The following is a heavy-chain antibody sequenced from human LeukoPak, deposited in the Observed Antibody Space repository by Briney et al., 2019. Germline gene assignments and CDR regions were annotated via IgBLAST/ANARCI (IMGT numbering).Heavy chain of an antibody. J-gene: IGHJ6*03. Sequence: ASVKVSCTASGYTFTGYYMHWVRQAPGQGLEWMGWINPNSGGTNYAQKFQGRVTMTRDTSISTAYMELSRLRSDDTAVYYCARVGDRDSSGWYYYYYMDVWGKGTTVTVSS. CDR3: ARVGDRDSSGWYYYYYMDV. D-gene: IGHD6-19*01. CDR1: GYTFTGYY. CDR2: INPNSGGT. V-gene: IGHV1-2*02.